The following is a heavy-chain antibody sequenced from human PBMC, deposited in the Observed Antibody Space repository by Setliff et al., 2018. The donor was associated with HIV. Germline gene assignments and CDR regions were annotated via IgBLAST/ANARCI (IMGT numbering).Heavy chain of an antibody. CDR2: IDHSGYT. CDR1: GAPLSSYY. V-gene: IGHV4-59*01. CDR3: ARVETTVRGATYGMDV. D-gene: IGHD3-10*01. Sequence: SETLSLTCTVSGAPLSSYYLNWIRQPPGKGLEWIGYIDHSGYTTYNPSLKSRVTISVDTSKNQLSLNLTSVTAADTAVYYCARVETTVRGATYGMDVWGQGTTVTVSS. J-gene: IGHJ6*02.